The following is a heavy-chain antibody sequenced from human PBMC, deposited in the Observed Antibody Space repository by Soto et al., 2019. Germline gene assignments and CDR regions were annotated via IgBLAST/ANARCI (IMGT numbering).Heavy chain of an antibody. CDR3: GGAPFRGTSMGGMDV. Sequence: QVRLEQSGAEVRKSGDSVKLTCKTSGYNFMNYALHWVRQAPGQELHWMGWIGEATGKRRYSQKFQGSLTITRDTSATAAYQVLSDLTSEDTAVYFCGGAPFRGTSMGGMDVWGQGTTVTVSS. CDR2: IGEATGKR. D-gene: IGHD3-10*01. J-gene: IGHJ6*02. V-gene: IGHV1-3*01. CDR1: GYNFMNYA.